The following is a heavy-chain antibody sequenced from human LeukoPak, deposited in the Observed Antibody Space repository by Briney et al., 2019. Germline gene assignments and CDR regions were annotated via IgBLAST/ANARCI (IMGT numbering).Heavy chain of an antibody. CDR3: ARDRVSWHYFDY. Sequence: SETLSLTCAVYGGSFSGHYWSWIRQPPGKGLEWIGEINHSGSTTYNPSLKSRVTISVHTSKNQFSLKVTSVTAADTAMYYCARDRVSWHYFDYWGQGTLLTVSS. V-gene: IGHV4-34*01. J-gene: IGHJ4*02. CDR2: INHSGST. CDR1: GGSFSGHY. D-gene: IGHD3-16*02.